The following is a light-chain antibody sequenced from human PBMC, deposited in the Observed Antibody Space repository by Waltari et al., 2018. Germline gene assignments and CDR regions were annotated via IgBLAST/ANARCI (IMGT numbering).Light chain of an antibody. CDR1: SSNIGRNT. CDR2: SNK. V-gene: IGLV1-44*01. Sequence: QSVLTQPPSASGTPGQGVTISCSGSSSNIGRNTVNWYQQPPGTAPKLLIYSNKQRPSGAPDRFSGSKSGTSASLAISGLRSEDEADYYCAAWDDSLNGRVFGGGTKLTVL. CDR3: AAWDDSLNGRV. J-gene: IGLJ2*01.